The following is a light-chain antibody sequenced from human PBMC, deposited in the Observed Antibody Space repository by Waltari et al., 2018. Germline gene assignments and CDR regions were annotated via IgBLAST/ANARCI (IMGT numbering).Light chain of an antibody. Sequence: SYELTQPPSVSVSPGQTASITCSGDKLGDKYACWYQQKPGQSPVLVSYQDSKRPSGIPERFSGSNSGNTATLTISGTQAMDEADYYCQAWDSSTAVVVGGGTKLTVL. CDR2: QDS. J-gene: IGLJ2*01. V-gene: IGLV3-1*01. CDR1: KLGDKY. CDR3: QAWDSSTAVV.